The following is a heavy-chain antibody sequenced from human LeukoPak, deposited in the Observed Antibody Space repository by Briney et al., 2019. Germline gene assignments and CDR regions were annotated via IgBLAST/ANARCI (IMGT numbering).Heavy chain of an antibody. D-gene: IGHD6-19*01. CDR1: GGTFSSYA. J-gene: IGHJ4*02. CDR3: ARGYSSGWYHFDY. CDR2: IIPIFGTA. V-gene: IGHV1-69*05. Sequence: SVKVSCKASGGTFSSYAISWVRQAPGQGLEWMGGIIPIFGTANYAQKFQGRVTITTDESTSTTYMELSSLRSEDTAVYYCARGYSSGWYHFDYWGQGTLVTVSS.